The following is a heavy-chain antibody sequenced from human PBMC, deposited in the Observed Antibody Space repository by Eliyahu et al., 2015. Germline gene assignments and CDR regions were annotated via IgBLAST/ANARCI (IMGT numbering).Heavy chain of an antibody. CDR2: ISYDGSNK. CDR1: GFTXVSXDX. V-gene: IGHV3-30*18. CDR3: AKDLAALTYYYYGMDV. D-gene: IGHD6-6*01. J-gene: IGHJ6*02. Sequence: QVQLVESGGGVVQPGRSLRLXXAASGFTXVSXDXMHWVRQAPGKGLEWVAVISYDGSNKYYADSVKGRFTISRDNSKNTLYLQMNSLRAEDTAVYYCAKDLAALTYYYYGMDVWGQGTTVTVSS.